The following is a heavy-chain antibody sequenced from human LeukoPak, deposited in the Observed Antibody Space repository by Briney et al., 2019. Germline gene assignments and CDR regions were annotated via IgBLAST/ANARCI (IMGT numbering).Heavy chain of an antibody. J-gene: IGHJ4*02. CDR2: INPNSGGT. V-gene: IGHV1-2*02. CDR1: GYTFTGYY. D-gene: IGHD3-16*01. CDR3: ARDHSFSYAEAVVAPGGLDY. Sequence: ASVKVSCKASGYTFTGYYMHWVRQAPGQGLEWMGWINPNSGGTNYAQKFQGRVAMTRDTSISTAYMELSRLRSDDTAVYYCARDHSFSYAEAVVAPGGLDYWGQGTLVTVSS.